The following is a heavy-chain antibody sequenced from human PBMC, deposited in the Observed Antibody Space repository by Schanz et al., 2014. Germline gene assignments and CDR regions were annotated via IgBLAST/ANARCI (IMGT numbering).Heavy chain of an antibody. CDR1: GFIFNDYY. CDR3: ARENLNWEAFDI. Sequence: QVQLVESGGGLVKPGGSLRLSCAASGFIFNDYYMNWIRQSPLKGLEWLSYISRDGTTSYYANSVKGRFTISRDNAKNSLYLEMTSLRGEDTAVYYCARENLNWEAFDIWGQGTVVTVSS. CDR2: ISRDGTTS. J-gene: IGHJ3*02. D-gene: IGHD7-27*01. V-gene: IGHV3-11*01.